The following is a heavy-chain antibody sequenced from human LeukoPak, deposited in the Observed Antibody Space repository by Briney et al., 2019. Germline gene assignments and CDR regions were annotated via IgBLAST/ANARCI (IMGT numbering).Heavy chain of an antibody. Sequence: SETLSLTCTVSGGSISSSSYYRGWIRQPPGKGLEWIGSIYYSGSTYYNPSLKSRVTISVDTSKNQFSLKLSSVTAADTAVYYCARGYCSSTSCRGSFDYWGQGTLVTVSS. CDR1: GGSISSSSYY. D-gene: IGHD2-2*01. CDR3: ARGYCSSTSCRGSFDY. V-gene: IGHV4-39*01. J-gene: IGHJ4*02. CDR2: IYYSGST.